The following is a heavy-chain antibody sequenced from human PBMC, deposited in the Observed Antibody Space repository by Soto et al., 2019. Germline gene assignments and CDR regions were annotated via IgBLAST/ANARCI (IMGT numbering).Heavy chain of an antibody. D-gene: IGHD3-22*01. V-gene: IGHV4-59*11. Sequence: QVQLQESGPGLVKPSETLSLTCTVSGGSISSHYWSWIRQPPGKGLEWIGYIYYSGFTDYNPSLKSRVTISEDTYKNQFSLRLTSVTAADTAVYYCARDQNSSGYLDYWGQGILVTVSS. CDR1: GGSISSHY. CDR2: IYYSGFT. J-gene: IGHJ4*02. CDR3: ARDQNSSGYLDY.